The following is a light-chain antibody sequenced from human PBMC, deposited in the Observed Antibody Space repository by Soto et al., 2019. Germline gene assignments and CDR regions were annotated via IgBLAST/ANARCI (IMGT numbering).Light chain of an antibody. CDR3: GTWDSRLNGVI. J-gene: IGLJ2*01. CDR1: SSNIGNDY. V-gene: IGLV1-51*01. Sequence: QSVLTQPPSVSAAPGQKVTISCSGSSSNIGNDYVSWYQQLPGTAPKLLIYDTNQRPSGIPDRFSGSKSGTSATLAITGLQTGDEADYYCGTWDSRLNGVIFGGGTKVTVL. CDR2: DTN.